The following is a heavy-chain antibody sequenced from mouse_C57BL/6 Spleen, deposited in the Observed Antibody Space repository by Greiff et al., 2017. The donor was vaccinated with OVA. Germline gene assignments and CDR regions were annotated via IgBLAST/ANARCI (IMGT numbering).Heavy chain of an antibody. V-gene: IGHV5-17*01. CDR2: ISSGSSTI. CDR1: GFTFSDYG. D-gene: IGHD1-1*01. CDR3: AREGTTVRGWYFDV. J-gene: IGHJ1*03. Sequence: EVQVVESGGGLVKPGGSLKLSCAASGFTFSDYGMHWVRQAPEKGLEWVAYISSGSSTIYYADTVKGRFTISRDNAKNTLFLQMTSLRSEDTAMYYCAREGTTVRGWYFDVWGTGTTVTVSS.